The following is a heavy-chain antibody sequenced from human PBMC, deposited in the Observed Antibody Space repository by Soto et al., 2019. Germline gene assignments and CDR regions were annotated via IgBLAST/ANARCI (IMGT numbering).Heavy chain of an antibody. CDR1: GFTFSNAW. J-gene: IGHJ4*02. V-gene: IGHV3-15*07. CDR3: TTARWYTHYFDY. CDR2: IKTKTDGGTA. D-gene: IGHD1-1*01. Sequence: PGGSLRLSCAASGFTFSNAWMSWVRQAPGKGLEWVGRIKTKTDGGTADYAAPVKGRFTISRDDSKNTLYLQMNSLKTEDTAVYYCTTARWYTHYFDYWGQGTLVTVSS.